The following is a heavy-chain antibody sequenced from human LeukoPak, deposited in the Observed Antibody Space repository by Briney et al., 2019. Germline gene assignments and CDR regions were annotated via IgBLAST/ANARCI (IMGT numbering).Heavy chain of an antibody. Sequence: ASVTVSCKASGGTFSSYAISWVRQAPGQGLEWMGGIIPIFGTANYAQKFQGRVTITTDESTSTAYMELSSLRSEDTAVYYCARVQTDYSSTSCPNYYYYYMDVWGKGTTVTVSS. CDR3: ARVQTDYSSTSCPNYYYYYMDV. D-gene: IGHD2-2*01. V-gene: IGHV1-69*05. J-gene: IGHJ6*03. CDR1: GGTFSSYA. CDR2: IIPIFGTA.